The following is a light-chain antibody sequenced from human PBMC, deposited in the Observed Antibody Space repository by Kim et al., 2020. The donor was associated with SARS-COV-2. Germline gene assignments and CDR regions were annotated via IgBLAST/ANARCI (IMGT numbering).Light chain of an antibody. CDR2: RAS. CDR3: HQYYSFST. CDR1: QSIGTS. V-gene: IGKV1-5*03. Sequence: LSASVGDRVTITCRGSQSIGTSLAWFQQKSGKAPKVLIYRASSLESGVPSRFSGSGSGTEFTLTISSLQPDDFATYYCHQYYSFSTFGQGTKLEI. J-gene: IGKJ2*01.